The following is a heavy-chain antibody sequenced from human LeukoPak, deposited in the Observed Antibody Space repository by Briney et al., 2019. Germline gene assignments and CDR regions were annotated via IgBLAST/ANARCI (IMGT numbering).Heavy chain of an antibody. J-gene: IGHJ4*02. CDR2: ISWNSGSI. CDR1: GFTLDDYA. V-gene: IGHV3-9*01. Sequence: GGSLRLSCAASGFTLDDYAMHWVRQAPGKGLEWVSGISWNSGSIGYADSVKGRFTISRDNAKNSLYLQMNSLRAEDTALYYCAKDARAIPGLFDYWGQGTLVTVSS. CDR3: AKDARAIPGLFDY.